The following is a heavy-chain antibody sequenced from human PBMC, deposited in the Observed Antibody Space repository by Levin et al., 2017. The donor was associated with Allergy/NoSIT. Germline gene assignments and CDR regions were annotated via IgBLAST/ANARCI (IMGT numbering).Heavy chain of an antibody. Sequence: SQTLSLTCTVSGGSISSYYWSWIRQPPGKGLEWIGYIYYSGSTNYNPSLKSRVTISVDTSKNQFSLKLSSVTAADTAVYYCARETRMVRGVYFDYWGQGTLVTVSS. CDR3: ARETRMVRGVYFDY. V-gene: IGHV4-59*01. D-gene: IGHD3-10*01. CDR1: GGSISSYY. J-gene: IGHJ4*02. CDR2: IYYSGST.